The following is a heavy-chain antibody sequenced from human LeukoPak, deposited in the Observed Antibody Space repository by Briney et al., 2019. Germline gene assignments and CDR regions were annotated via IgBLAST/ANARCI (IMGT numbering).Heavy chain of an antibody. CDR2: IYSGGRT. V-gene: IGHV3-53*01. D-gene: IGHD1-26*01. CDR3: ARSLAIASYVSWYFDH. CDR1: GFTVSSNY. Sequence: GGSLRLSCAASGFTVSSNYMSWVRQAPGKGLEWVSVIYSGGRTYYADSVKGRFTISRDNSKDTLYLQINSLRAEDTAVYYCARSLAIASYVSWYFDHWGQGTLVTVSS. J-gene: IGHJ4*02.